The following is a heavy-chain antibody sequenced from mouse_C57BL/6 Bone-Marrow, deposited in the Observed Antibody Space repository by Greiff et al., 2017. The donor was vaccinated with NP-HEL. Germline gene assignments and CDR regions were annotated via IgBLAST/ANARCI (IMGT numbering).Heavy chain of an antibody. CDR2: ISSGSSTI. CDR3: AREDYGLYAMDY. D-gene: IGHD1-2*01. J-gene: IGHJ4*01. V-gene: IGHV5-17*01. CDR1: GFTFSDYG. Sequence: EVKLVESGGGLVKPGGSLKLSCAASGFTFSDYGMHWVRQAPEKGLEWVAYISSGSSTIYYADTVKGRFTISRVNAKNTLFLQMTSLRSEDTAMYYCAREDYGLYAMDYWGQGTSVTVSS.